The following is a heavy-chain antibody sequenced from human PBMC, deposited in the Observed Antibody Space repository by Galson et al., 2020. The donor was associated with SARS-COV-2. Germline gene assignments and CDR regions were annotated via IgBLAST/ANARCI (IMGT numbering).Heavy chain of an antibody. V-gene: IGHV3-30*06. Sequence: GESLKISCAASGFTFNNYGMHWVRQAPGKGLEWVAVISYDGSHTHYADSVKGRFTISRDNSKNTLYLQMNGLRPEDTSLYYCAKDGGVKVTASYPYGWGQGTLVTVSS. CDR3: AKDGGVKVTASYPYG. J-gene: IGHJ4*02. CDR2: ISYDGSHT. D-gene: IGHD3-16*01. CDR1: GFTFNNYG.